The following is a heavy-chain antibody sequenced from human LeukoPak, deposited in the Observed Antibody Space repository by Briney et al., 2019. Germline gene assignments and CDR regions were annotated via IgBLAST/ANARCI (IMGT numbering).Heavy chain of an antibody. V-gene: IGHV4-39*07. Sequence: SETLSLTCTVSGGSVSSGSFYWGRIRQPPGKGLEWIGTIYYIGNAYYNSSLKGRVSISVDTSKNQFSLKLNSVTAADTAVYYCAREGYNWGLLDYWGQGTLVTVSS. CDR3: AREGYNWGLLDY. CDR2: IYYIGNA. D-gene: IGHD5-24*01. CDR1: GGSVSSGSFY. J-gene: IGHJ4*02.